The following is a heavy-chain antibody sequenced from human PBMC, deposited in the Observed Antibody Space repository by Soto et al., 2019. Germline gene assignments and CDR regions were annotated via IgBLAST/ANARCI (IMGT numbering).Heavy chain of an antibody. CDR3: ARAMTTVTTIDY. V-gene: IGHV4-34*01. CDR1: GGSFSGYY. D-gene: IGHD4-17*01. J-gene: IGHJ4*02. CDR2: INHSGST. Sequence: SETLSLTCAVYGGSFSGYYWNWIRQPPGKGLEWIGEINHSGSTNYNPSLKSRVTISVDTSKNQFSLKLSSVTAADTAVSYCARAMTTVTTIDYWGQGTLVTVSS.